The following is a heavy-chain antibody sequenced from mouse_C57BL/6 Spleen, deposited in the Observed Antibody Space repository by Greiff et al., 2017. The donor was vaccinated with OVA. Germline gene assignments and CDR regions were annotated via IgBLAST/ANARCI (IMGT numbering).Heavy chain of an antibody. Sequence: LQESGAELVRPGASVKLSCKASGYTFTDYYINWVKQRPGQGLEWIARIYPGSGNTYYNEKFKGKATLTAEKSSSTAYMQLSSLTSEDSAVYFCAREGPPYGYAMDYWGQGTSVTVSS. CDR3: AREGPPYGYAMDY. D-gene: IGHD1-1*02. J-gene: IGHJ4*01. CDR1: GYTFTDYY. CDR2: IYPGSGNT. V-gene: IGHV1-76*01.